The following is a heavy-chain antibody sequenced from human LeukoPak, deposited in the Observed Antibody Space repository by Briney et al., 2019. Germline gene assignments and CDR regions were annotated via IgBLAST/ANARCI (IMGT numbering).Heavy chain of an antibody. CDR3: ARDRTKGGGYFDY. V-gene: IGHV1-69*06. D-gene: IGHD1/OR15-1a*01. Sequence: SVKVSCKASGGTFSSYAISWVRQAPGQGLEWMGGIIPIFGTANYAQKFQGRVTITADKSTSTAYMELSSLRSEDTAVYYCARDRTKGGGYFDYWGQGTLVTVSS. CDR1: GGTFSSYA. J-gene: IGHJ4*01. CDR2: IIPIFGTA.